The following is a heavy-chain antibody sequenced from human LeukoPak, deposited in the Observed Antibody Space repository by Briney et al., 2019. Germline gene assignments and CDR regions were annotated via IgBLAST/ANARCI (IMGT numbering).Heavy chain of an antibody. V-gene: IGHV3-23*01. CDR3: AGREWFT. Sequence: GGSLRLSCAASGCTFSSYPMSWVRQAPGKGLEWVSTISGTGGSTWYADSVKGRFSISSDNSKNTLYLQMNSLRAEDTAVYYCAGREWFTWGQGTLVTVSS. CDR2: ISGTGGST. CDR1: GCTFSSYP. D-gene: IGHD3-3*01. J-gene: IGHJ5*02.